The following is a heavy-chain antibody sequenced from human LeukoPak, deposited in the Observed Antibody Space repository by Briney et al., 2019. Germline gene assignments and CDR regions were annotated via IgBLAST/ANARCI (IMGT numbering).Heavy chain of an antibody. CDR1: GGTFSSYA. J-gene: IGHJ4*02. V-gene: IGHV1-69*06. CDR3: ARSREENQGFDY. CDR2: IIPIFGTA. D-gene: IGHD1-14*01. Sequence: ASVKVSCKAAGGTFSSYAISWVRQAPGQGLEWMGGIIPIFGTANYVQKFQGRVTITADKSTSTAYMELSSLRSEDTAVYYCARSREENQGFDYWGQGTLVTVSS.